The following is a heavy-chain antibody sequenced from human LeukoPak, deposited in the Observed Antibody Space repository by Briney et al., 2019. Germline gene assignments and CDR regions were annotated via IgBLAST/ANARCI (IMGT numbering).Heavy chain of an antibody. CDR3: ARSYSSSWYDGY. V-gene: IGHV3-48*01. CDR2: ISSSSSTI. D-gene: IGHD6-13*01. CDR1: GFTFSSYS. J-gene: IGHJ4*02. Sequence: GGSLRLSCAASGFTFSSYSMNWVRQAPGKGLEWVSYISSSSSTINYADSVKGRFTISRDNAKNSLYLQMNSLRAEDTAVYYCARSYSSSWYDGYWGQGTLITVSS.